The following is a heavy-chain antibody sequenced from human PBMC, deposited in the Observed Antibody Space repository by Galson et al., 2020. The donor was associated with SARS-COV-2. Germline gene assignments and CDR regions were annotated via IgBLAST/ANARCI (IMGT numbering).Heavy chain of an antibody. CDR2: ISSSSSYI. CDR1: GFTFSSYS. D-gene: IGHD1-26*01. V-gene: IGHV3-21*01. Sequence: NSGGSLRLSCAASGFTFSSYSMNWVRQAPGKGLEWVSPISSSSSYIYYADSVKGRFTISRDNAKNSLYLQMNSLRAEDTAVYYCARGAGATNNWFDPWGQGTLVTVSS. CDR3: ARGAGATNNWFDP. J-gene: IGHJ5*02.